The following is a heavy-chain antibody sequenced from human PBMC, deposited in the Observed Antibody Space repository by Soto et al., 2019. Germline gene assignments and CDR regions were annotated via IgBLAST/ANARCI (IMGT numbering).Heavy chain of an antibody. J-gene: IGHJ6*03. D-gene: IGHD2-15*01. CDR1: GFTFSSYA. V-gene: IGHV3-23*01. CDR3: AKALTNYCSGGSCYSSSYYYYMDV. CDR2: ISGSGGST. Sequence: GGSLRLSCAASGFTFSSYAMSWVRQAPGKWLEWVSAISGSGGSTYYAGSVKGRFTISRDNSKNTLYLQMNSLRAEDTAVYYCAKALTNYCSGGSCYSSSYYYYMDVWGKGTTVTVSS.